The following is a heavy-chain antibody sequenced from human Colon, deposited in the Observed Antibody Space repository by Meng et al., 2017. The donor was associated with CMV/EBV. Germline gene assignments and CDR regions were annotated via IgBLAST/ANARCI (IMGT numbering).Heavy chain of an antibody. CDR1: GFTFSSYE. V-gene: IGHV3-48*03. J-gene: IGHJ6*02. CDR3: ASTYSSSWYYYYYYGMDV. Sequence: GSLRLSCAASGFTFSSYEMNWVRQAPGKGLEWVSYISSSGSTIYYADSVKGRFTISRDNAKNSLYLQMNSLRAEDTAVYYCASTYSSSWYYYYYYGMDVWGQGTTVTVSS. CDR2: ISSSGSTI. D-gene: IGHD6-13*01.